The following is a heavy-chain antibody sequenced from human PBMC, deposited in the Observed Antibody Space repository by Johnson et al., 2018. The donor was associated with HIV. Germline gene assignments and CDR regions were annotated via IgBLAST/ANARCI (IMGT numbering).Heavy chain of an antibody. Sequence: VQLVESGGGLVQPGRSLRLSCAASGFTYSTYAMHWVRLDVGKGLEYVSGISTNGGSTYYANSVKGRFTISRDNSKNTLYLQMGSLRAEDMAVYYCARGVERCCGDGSSYSYSNAFDIWGQGTMVTVSS. J-gene: IGHJ3*02. CDR1: GFTYSTYA. D-gene: IGHD2-15*01. CDR2: ISTNGGST. CDR3: ARGVERCCGDGSSYSYSNAFDI. V-gene: IGHV3-64*01.